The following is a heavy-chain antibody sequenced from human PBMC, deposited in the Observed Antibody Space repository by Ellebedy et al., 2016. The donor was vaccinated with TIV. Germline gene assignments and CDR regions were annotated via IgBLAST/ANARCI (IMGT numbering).Heavy chain of an antibody. D-gene: IGHD1-26*01. CDR2: IKQDGSEK. CDR3: AKLYPAHQEMSSGSYCDY. CDR1: GFPFSSNW. V-gene: IGHV3-7*05. Sequence: PGGSLRLSCVVSGFPFSSNWMNWVRQAPGKGLEWVANIKQDGSEKYYVDSVKGRFTISRDNAKNSLYLQMNSLRAEDTAVYYCAKLYPAHQEMSSGSYCDYWGQGTLVTVSS. J-gene: IGHJ4*02.